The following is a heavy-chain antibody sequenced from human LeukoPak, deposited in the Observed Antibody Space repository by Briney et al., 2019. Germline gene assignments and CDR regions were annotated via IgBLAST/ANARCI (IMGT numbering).Heavy chain of an antibody. Sequence: SETLSLTCTVSGGSISSYYWSWIRQPGGKGLEWIGRIYTSGSTNYNPSLQSRVTMSADASTNQSYFKLRSVTAAATAVYYCGSDWVTFFDYWGRGNLVRVSS. V-gene: IGHV4-4*07. CDR2: IYTSGST. J-gene: IGHJ4*02. CDR1: GGSISSYY. D-gene: IGHD2-21*02. CDR3: GSDWVTFFDY.